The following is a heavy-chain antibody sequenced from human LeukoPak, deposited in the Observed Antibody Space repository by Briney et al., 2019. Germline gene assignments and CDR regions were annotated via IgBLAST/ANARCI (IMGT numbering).Heavy chain of an antibody. CDR3: ARGRVYGDWFDP. V-gene: IGHV4-61*02. J-gene: IGHJ5*02. CDR2: VYTSGST. CDR1: GGSISSGSYY. D-gene: IGHD6-13*01. Sequence: SETLSLTCTVSGGSISSGSYYWSWLRQPAGKGLEWIGRVYTSGSTNYNPSLKSRLTISVDTSKDLFSLKLSSVTAADTAVYYCARGRVYGDWFDPGGQGTLVTVPS.